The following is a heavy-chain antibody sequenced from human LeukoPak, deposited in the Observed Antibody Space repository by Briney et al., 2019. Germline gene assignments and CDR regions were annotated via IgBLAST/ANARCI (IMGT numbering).Heavy chain of an antibody. V-gene: IGHV5-10-1*01. D-gene: IGHD5-18*01. CDR3: ARQRGYSYGAFDQ. CDR1: GYSFTSYW. CDR2: IDPSDSYT. Sequence: GESLKISCKGSGYSFTSYWIAWVRQMPGKGLEWMGRIDPSDSYTNYSPSFQGHVTISTDKSINTAHVQWSSLKASDTAMYYCARQRGYSYGAFDQWGQGTLVTVSS. J-gene: IGHJ4*02.